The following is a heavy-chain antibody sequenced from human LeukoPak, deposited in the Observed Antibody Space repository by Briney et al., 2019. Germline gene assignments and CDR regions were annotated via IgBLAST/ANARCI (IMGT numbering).Heavy chain of an antibody. Sequence: AGGSLRLSCEASGFPFSSYAMNWVRQAPGKGLEWVSTISGSGGSTYYADSVKGRFTISRDKSKNTLYLQMNSLRAEDTAVYYCARDNYGPDYWGQGTLVTVSS. CDR1: GFPFSSYA. CDR2: ISGSGGST. CDR3: ARDNYGPDY. V-gene: IGHV3-23*01. J-gene: IGHJ4*02. D-gene: IGHD3-10*01.